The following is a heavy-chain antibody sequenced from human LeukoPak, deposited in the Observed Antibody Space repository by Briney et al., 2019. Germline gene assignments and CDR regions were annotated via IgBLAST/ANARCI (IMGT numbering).Heavy chain of an antibody. Sequence: PGGSLRLSCAASGFTFSSYSMNWVRQAPGKGLEWVSSISSSSSYIYYADSVKGRFTISRYNAKNSLYLQMNSLRAEDTAVYYCAREDIVATIGGPFDYWGQGTLVTVSS. D-gene: IGHD5-12*01. CDR2: ISSSSSYI. CDR3: AREDIVATIGGPFDY. CDR1: GFTFSSYS. V-gene: IGHV3-21*01. J-gene: IGHJ4*02.